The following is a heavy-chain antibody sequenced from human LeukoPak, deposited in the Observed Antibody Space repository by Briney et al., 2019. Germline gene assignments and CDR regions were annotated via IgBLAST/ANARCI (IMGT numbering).Heavy chain of an antibody. CDR2: INSDGSSR. CDR1: GFTFSNYW. V-gene: IGHV3-74*01. CDR3: ASAASHLIAAGVDY. Sequence: GGSLRLSCAASGFTFSNYWMHWVRQAPGKGLVWVSRINSDGSSRNYADSVKGRFTISRDNAKNTLYLQMNSLRAEDTAVYYVASAASHLIAAGVDYWGQGTLVTASS. D-gene: IGHD6-13*01. J-gene: IGHJ4*02.